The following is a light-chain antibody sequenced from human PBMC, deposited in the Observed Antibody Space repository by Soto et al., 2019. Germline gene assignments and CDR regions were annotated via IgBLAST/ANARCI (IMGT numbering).Light chain of an antibody. CDR2: DVS. CDR3: SSYTTSNTPLFV. J-gene: IGLJ1*01. V-gene: IGLV2-14*01. Sequence: QSALTQPASVSGSPGQSITISCTGTSSDVGGYNYVSWYQQHPGKAPKLMIFDVSNRPSGVSNRFSGSKSDNTASLTISGLPAEDEADYYCSSYTTSNTPLFVFGTGTKLTVL. CDR1: SSDVGGYNY.